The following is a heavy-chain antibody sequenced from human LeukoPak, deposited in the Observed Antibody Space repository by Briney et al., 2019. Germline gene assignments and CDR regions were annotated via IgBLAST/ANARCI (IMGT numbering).Heavy chain of an antibody. CDR1: GYSISSVYY. CDR3: ARALGQLPSRY. D-gene: IGHD2-2*01. V-gene: IGHV4-38-2*02. J-gene: IGHJ4*02. Sequence: PSETLSLTCPVSGYSISSVYYWCCIRQPPGKGLEGIGSIYHSGSTYYNPSLKSRVTISVDTSKNQFSLKLSSVTAADTAVYYCARALGQLPSRYWGQGTLVTVSS. CDR2: IYHSGST.